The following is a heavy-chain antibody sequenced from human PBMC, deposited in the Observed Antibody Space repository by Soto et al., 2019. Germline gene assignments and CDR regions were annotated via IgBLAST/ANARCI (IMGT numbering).Heavy chain of an antibody. CDR3: TRPRYCSTTSGYGSGRHSTWFDP. CDR2: INHSGST. J-gene: IGHJ5*02. V-gene: IGHV4-34*01. Sequence: SETLSLTCAVYGGSFSGYYWSCIRQPPGKELERIGEINHSGSTNYNPSLQSRCTISVDTSKYPFSLELSSLTAAYTAVHYCTRPRYCSTTSGYGSGRHSTWFDPWGQGTLVTVSS. D-gene: IGHD2-2*01. CDR1: GGSFSGYY.